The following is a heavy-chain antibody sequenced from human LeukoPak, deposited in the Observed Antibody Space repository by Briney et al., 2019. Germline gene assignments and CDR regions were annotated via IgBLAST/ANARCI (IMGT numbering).Heavy chain of an antibody. V-gene: IGHV4-59*08. CDR1: GGSISSYY. CDR3: XXXXXXXXXXRDNSGYNPFDF. Sequence: KPSETLSLTCTVSGGSISSYYWSWIRQPPGKGLEWIGYIYNSGSTNYNPSLKSRVTISVDTSKNQFSLKLSSVTAADTAVYYCXXXXXXXXXXRDNSGYNPFDFRGQGTLVTVDS. D-gene: IGHD3-22*01. J-gene: IGHJ4*02. CDR2: IYNSGST.